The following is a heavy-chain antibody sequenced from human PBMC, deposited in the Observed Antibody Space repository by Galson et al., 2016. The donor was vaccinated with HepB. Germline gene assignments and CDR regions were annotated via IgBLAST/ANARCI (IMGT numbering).Heavy chain of an antibody. CDR3: ARDRRGGSNTLDS. CDR1: GFIFNSHA. CDR2: ISYDGSNE. D-gene: IGHD1-26*01. J-gene: IGHJ4*02. V-gene: IGHV3-30-3*01. Sequence: SLRLSCAASGFIFNSHAMNWVRQAPGKGLEWVAVISYDGSNEYYADSVKGRFTISRDNSKNTLYLHMNSLRAEDTAVYYCARDRRGGSNTLDSWGQGTLVTVSS.